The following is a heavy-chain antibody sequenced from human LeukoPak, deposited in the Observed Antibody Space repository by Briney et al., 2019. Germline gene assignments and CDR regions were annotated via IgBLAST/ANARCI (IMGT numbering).Heavy chain of an antibody. CDR1: GGSFSGYY. CDR2: INHSGST. V-gene: IGHV4-34*01. Sequence: SETLSLTCAVYGGSFSGYYWSWIRQPPGKGLEWIGEINHSGSTNYNPSLKSRVTISVDTSKNQFSLKLSSVTAADTAVYYCAREDWGPDYWGQGTLVTVSS. D-gene: IGHD7-27*01. CDR3: AREDWGPDY. J-gene: IGHJ4*02.